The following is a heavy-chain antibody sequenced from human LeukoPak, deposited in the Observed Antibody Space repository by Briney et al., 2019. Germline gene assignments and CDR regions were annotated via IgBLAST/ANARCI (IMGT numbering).Heavy chain of an antibody. CDR2: INPNSGGT. D-gene: IGHD6-13*01. V-gene: IGHV1-2*04. CDR1: GYTFTGYY. CDR3: AKAAAGTPYNWFDP. Sequence: ASVKVSCTASGYTFTGYYMHWVRQAPGQGLEWMGWINPNSGGTNYAQKFQGWVTMTRDTSISTAYMELSRLRSDDTAVYYCAKAAAGTPYNWFDPWGQGTLVTVSS. J-gene: IGHJ5*02.